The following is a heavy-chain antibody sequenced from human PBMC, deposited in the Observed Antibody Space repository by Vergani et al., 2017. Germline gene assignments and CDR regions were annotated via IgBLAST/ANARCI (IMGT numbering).Heavy chain of an antibody. V-gene: IGHV3-23*04. J-gene: IGHJ6*02. CDR3: AKGVYCSSTSCYEGRGYYYGMGV. Sequence: EVQLVESGGGLVKRGGSLRLSCAASGFTFSSYAMSWVRQVPGKGLEWVSGISCSGGNTYYANSVKGRFTISRDNSKNTLYLQMNSLRADDTAVYYCAKGVYCSSTSCYEGRGYYYGMGVWGQGTTVTFSS. D-gene: IGHD2-2*01. CDR1: GFTFSSYA. CDR2: ISCSGGNT.